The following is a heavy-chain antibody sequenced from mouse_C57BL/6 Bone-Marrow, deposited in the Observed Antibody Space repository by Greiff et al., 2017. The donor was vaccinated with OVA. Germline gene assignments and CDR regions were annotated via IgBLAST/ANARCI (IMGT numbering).Heavy chain of an antibody. CDR3: ARECSNPYYFDY. D-gene: IGHD2-5*01. Sequence: EVQLVQSGVILVKPGGSLKLSCAASGFTFSSYAMSWVRQTPEKRLEWVATISDGGSYTYYPDNVKGRFTISRDNAKNNLYLQMSHLKSEDTAMYYCARECSNPYYFDYWGQGTTLTVSS. CDR1: GFTFSSYA. V-gene: IGHV5-4*01. J-gene: IGHJ2*01. CDR2: ISDGGSYT.